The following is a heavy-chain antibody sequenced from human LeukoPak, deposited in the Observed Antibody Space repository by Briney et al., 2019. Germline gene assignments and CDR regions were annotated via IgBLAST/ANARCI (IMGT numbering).Heavy chain of an antibody. Sequence: GGSLRLSCAASGFTFSSYAMSWVRQAPGKGLEWVSAISGSGGSTCYADSVKGRFTISRDNSKNTLYLQMNSLRAEDTAVYYCAKDQFGDGNNPVGPDYWGQGTLVTVSS. CDR1: GFTFSSYA. J-gene: IGHJ4*02. D-gene: IGHD5-24*01. V-gene: IGHV3-23*01. CDR2: ISGSGGST. CDR3: AKDQFGDGNNPVGPDY.